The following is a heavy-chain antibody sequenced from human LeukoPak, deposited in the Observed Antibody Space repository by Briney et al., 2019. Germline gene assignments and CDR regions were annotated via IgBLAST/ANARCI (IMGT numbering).Heavy chain of an antibody. CDR2: IYYSGST. V-gene: IGHV4-31*03. CDR3: ARERNCSGGSCYYYYYGMDV. Sequence: SETLSLTCTVSGGSISSGGYSWSWIRQHPGKGLEWIGYIYYSGSTYYNPSLKSRVTISVDTSKNQSSLKLSSVTAADTAVYYCARERNCSGGSCYYYYYGMDVWGQGTTVTVSS. J-gene: IGHJ6*02. D-gene: IGHD2-15*01. CDR1: GGSISSGGYS.